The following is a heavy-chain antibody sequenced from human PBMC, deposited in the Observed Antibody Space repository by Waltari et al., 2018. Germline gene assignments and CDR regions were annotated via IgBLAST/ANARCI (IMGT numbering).Heavy chain of an antibody. D-gene: IGHD7-27*01. CDR1: GYTFTVYY. CDR3: ARDRWGESHGYGY. V-gene: IGHV1-2*02. J-gene: IGHJ4*02. CDR2: INPNNVAT. Sequence: QVQLVQSGVEVKKPGASVRVSCRASGYTFTVYYLHWIRQAPGQGPEWMGWINPNNVATKYAQKFQGRVTMTRDTSINTAYLEVTSDDTAVYYCARDRWGESHGYGYWGRGTLVTVSS.